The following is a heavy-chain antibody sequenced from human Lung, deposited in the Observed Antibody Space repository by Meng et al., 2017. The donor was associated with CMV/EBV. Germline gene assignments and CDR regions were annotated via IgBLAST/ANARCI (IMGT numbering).Heavy chain of an antibody. V-gene: IGHV5-51*01. CDR1: GYTFTKYW. Sequence: GGSLRLXXKGSGYTFTKYWIGWVRQMPGKGLEWMGIVYPGDSDMRYSPSFQGQVTISADKSINTAYLQWSSLEASDSAMYYCARRGEDSSLPDYYFYGMDVWGQGTTVTVSS. CDR2: VYPGDSDM. CDR3: ARRGEDSSLPDYYFYGMDV. J-gene: IGHJ6*02. D-gene: IGHD6-6*01.